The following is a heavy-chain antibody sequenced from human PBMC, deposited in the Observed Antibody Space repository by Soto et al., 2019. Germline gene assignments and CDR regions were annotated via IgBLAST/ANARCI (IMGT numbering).Heavy chain of an antibody. J-gene: IGHJ4*02. CDR1: GFTFSSYG. CDR2: ISYDGSNK. CDR3: AKDQAGYSSGWYTFDY. V-gene: IGHV3-30*18. Sequence: GGSLRLSCAASGFTFSSYGMHWVRQAPGKGLEWVAVISYDGSNKYYADSVKGRFTISRDNSKNTLYLQMNSLRAEDTAVYYCAKDQAGYSSGWYTFDYWGQGTLVTVSS. D-gene: IGHD6-19*01.